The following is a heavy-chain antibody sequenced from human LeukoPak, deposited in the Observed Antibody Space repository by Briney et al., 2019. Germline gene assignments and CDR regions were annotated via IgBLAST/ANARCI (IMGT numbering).Heavy chain of an antibody. CDR3: AKDQRFGDLDDY. CDR1: GFIFNNYA. J-gene: IGHJ4*02. CDR2: ISGTGATT. D-gene: IGHD3-10*01. Sequence: GGSLRLSCAASGFIFNNYAMSWVRQAPGKGLEWVSPISGTGATTYYADSVKGRFAISRDNSKNTLYLQMSSLRAEDTAVYYCAKDQRFGDLDDYRGQGTLVTVSS. V-gene: IGHV3-23*01.